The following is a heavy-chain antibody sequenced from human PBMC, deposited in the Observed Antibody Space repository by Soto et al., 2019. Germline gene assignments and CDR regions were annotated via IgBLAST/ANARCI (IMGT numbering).Heavy chain of an antibody. D-gene: IGHD3-10*01. Sequence: QVQLVQSGAEVKKPGSSVKVSCTASGGTFNSYTLNWVRQAPGQRLEWVGRVNPIVGRSHSAPKFQGRVTMAADKSTSIAYMDLTGLKSEDTAVYYCATSYGSGSTHFDSWGQGTLVTVSS. V-gene: IGHV1-69*02. CDR1: GGTFNSYT. CDR2: VNPIVGRS. CDR3: ATSYGSGSTHFDS. J-gene: IGHJ4*02.